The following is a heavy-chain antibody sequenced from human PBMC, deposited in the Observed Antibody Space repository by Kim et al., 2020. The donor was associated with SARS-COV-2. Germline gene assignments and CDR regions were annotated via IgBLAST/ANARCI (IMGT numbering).Heavy chain of an antibody. Sequence: GGSLRLSCAASEFSVSTKTMTWVRQAPGKGLEWVSIIYSNGTTYYADSVKGRFTTSRDTSKNTLYLQMDNLRADDTAVYYCAGDNYNNYWYKYWGQGTLVTVSA. CDR1: EFSVSTKT. CDR3: AGDNYNNYWYKY. D-gene: IGHD1-20*01. J-gene: IGHJ4*02. CDR2: IYSNGTT. V-gene: IGHV3-53*01.